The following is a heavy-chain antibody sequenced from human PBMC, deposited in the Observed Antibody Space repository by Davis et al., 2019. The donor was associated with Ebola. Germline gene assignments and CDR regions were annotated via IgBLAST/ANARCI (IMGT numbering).Heavy chain of an antibody. J-gene: IGHJ5*02. CDR1: GGSFSGYY. CDR2: INHSGST. CDR3: ARHKGGSYYVWFDP. V-gene: IGHV4-34*01. D-gene: IGHD1-26*01. Sequence: MPSETLSLTCAVYGGSFSGYYWSWIRQPPGKGLEWIGEINHSGSTNYNPSLKSRVTISVDTSKNQFSLKLSSVTAADTAVYYCARHKGGSYYVWFDPWGQGTLVTVSS.